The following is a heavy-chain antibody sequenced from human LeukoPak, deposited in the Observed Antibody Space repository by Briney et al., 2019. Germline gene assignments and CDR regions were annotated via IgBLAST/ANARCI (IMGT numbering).Heavy chain of an antibody. D-gene: IGHD3-22*01. Sequence: GGSLRLSCAASGFTFSDYGMHWVRQAPGKGLEWVAVVWYDGSNKYYADSVKGRFTISRDNSKNTLYLQMNSLRAEDTAVYYCARDPLNYDSSGYIKYYFDYWGQGTLVTVSS. J-gene: IGHJ4*02. V-gene: IGHV3-33*01. CDR1: GFTFSDYG. CDR2: VWYDGSNK. CDR3: ARDPLNYDSSGYIKYYFDY.